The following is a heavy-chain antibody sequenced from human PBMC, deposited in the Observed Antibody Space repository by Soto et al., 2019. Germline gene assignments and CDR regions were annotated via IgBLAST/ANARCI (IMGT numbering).Heavy chain of an antibody. CDR1: GYTFPTYG. CDR3: ARGRYGDY. V-gene: IGHV1-18*01. J-gene: IGHJ4*02. CDR2: ISAHNGNT. D-gene: IGHD1-1*01. Sequence: QVHLVQSGAEVRKPGASVKVSCKGSGYTFPTYGITWVRQAPGQGLEWMGWISAHNGNTNYAQKLQGRVTVTRDTSTSTAYMELRNLRSDDTAVYYCARGRYGDYWGQGALVTVSS.